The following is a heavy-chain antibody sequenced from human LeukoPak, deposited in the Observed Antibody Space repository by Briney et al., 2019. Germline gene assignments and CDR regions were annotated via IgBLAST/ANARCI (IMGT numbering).Heavy chain of an antibody. Sequence: SETLSLTCTISGGSISSSSYYWGWIRQPPAKGLEWIGSIYYRGSTYYNPSLKSRVTISVDTSKNQLSLKVRSVTAADTSVYYCARHRWLQEFDYWGQGTLVTVSS. CDR3: ARHRWLQEFDY. J-gene: IGHJ4*02. CDR1: GGSISSSSYY. D-gene: IGHD5-24*01. V-gene: IGHV4-39*01. CDR2: IYYRGST.